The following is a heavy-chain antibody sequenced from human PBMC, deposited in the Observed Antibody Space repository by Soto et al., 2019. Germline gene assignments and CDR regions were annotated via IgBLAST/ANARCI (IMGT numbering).Heavy chain of an antibody. D-gene: IGHD6-19*01. CDR2: ISSSGSTI. CDR3: ARIAVAGDYYYYYMDV. Sequence: GGSLRLSCAASGFTFSDYYMSWIRQAPGKGLEWVSYISSSGSTIYYADSVKGRFTISRDNAKNSLYLQMNSLRAEDTAVYYCARIAVAGDYYYYYMDVWGKGTTVTVSS. J-gene: IGHJ6*03. CDR1: GFTFSDYY. V-gene: IGHV3-11*01.